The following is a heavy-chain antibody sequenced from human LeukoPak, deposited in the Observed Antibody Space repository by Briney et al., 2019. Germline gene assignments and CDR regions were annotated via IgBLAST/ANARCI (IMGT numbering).Heavy chain of an antibody. Sequence: GGSLRLSCAASGFTFSSYSMNWVRQAPGKGLEWVSYISSSSSTIYYADSVKGRFTISRDNAKNSLYLQMNSLRDEDTAVYYCARGSGDFWSGYYPFDYWGQGTLVTVSS. CDR2: ISSSSSTI. D-gene: IGHD3-3*01. CDR3: ARGSGDFWSGYYPFDY. CDR1: GFTFSSYS. J-gene: IGHJ4*02. V-gene: IGHV3-48*02.